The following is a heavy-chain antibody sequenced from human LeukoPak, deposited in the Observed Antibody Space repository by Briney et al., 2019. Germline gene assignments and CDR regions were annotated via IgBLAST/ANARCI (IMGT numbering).Heavy chain of an antibody. D-gene: IGHD7-27*01. CDR1: GFTFSSYS. J-gene: IGHJ4*02. CDR2: ISSSSSYI. V-gene: IGHV3-21*01. Sequence: GGSLRLSCAASGFTFSSYSMNWVRQAPGKGLEWVSSISSSSSYICYADSVKGRFTISRDNAKNSLYLQMNSLRAEDTAVYYCAKEGELGTYFDYWGQGTLVTVSS. CDR3: AKEGELGTYFDY.